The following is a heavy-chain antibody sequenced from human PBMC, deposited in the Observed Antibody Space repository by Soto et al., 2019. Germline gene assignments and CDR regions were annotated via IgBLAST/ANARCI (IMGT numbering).Heavy chain of an antibody. Sequence: QVQLHQWGAGLLKPSETLSLTCGFYNGSFMGYYWTWVRQPPGKRLEWIGEINHFGSPNYNPSLKSRVAISIDTSKHQFSLSLRSLTAADTAVYYCASLNGGRFLDKGDYWGQGILVTVSS. CDR2: INHFGSP. J-gene: IGHJ4*02. V-gene: IGHV4-34*01. CDR1: NGSFMGYY. CDR3: ASLNGGRFLDKGDY. D-gene: IGHD3-3*01.